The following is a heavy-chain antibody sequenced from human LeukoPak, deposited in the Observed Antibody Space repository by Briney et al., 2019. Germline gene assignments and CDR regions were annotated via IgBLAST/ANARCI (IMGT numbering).Heavy chain of an antibody. D-gene: IGHD4/OR15-4a*01. CDR2: IRSKAYGGTT. V-gene: IGHV3-49*04. J-gene: IGHJ4*02. CDR1: GFTFGDYA. CDR3: TRSHRGAPFDY. Sequence: GRSLRLSCTASGFTFGDYAMSWVRQAPGKGLEWVGFIRSKAYGGTTEYAASVKGRFTISRDDSKSIAYLQMNSLKTEDTAVYYCTRSHRGAPFDYWGQGTLVTVSS.